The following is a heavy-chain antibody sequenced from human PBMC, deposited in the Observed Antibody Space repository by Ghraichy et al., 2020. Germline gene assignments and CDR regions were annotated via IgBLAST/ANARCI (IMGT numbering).Heavy chain of an antibody. CDR2: FDPEDGET. Sequence: ASVTVSCKVSGYTLTELSMHWVRQAPGKGLEWMGGFDPEDGETIYAQKFQGRVTMTEDTSTDTAYMELSSLRSEDTAVYYCATVTHYSGSLDYWGQGTLVTVSS. V-gene: IGHV1-24*01. J-gene: IGHJ4*02. CDR1: GYTLTELS. D-gene: IGHD1-26*01. CDR3: ATVTHYSGSLDY.